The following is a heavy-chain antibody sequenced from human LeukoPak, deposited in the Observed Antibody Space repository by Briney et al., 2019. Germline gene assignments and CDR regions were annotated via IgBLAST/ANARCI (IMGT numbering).Heavy chain of an antibody. CDR2: IYSGGST. Sequence: GGSLRLSCAASGFSFSNYAMSWVRQAPGKGLEWVSVIYSGGSTYYADSMKGRFTISRHNSKNTLYLQMNSLRAEDTAVYYCARDPGYCSSTSCNYYYYYGMDVWGQGTTVTVSS. D-gene: IGHD2-2*01. CDR1: GFSFSNYA. CDR3: ARDPGYCSSTSCNYYYYYGMDV. V-gene: IGHV3-53*04. J-gene: IGHJ6*02.